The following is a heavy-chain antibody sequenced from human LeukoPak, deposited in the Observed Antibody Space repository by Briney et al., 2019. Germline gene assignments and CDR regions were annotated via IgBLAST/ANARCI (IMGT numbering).Heavy chain of an antibody. CDR1: GFTFSSYA. J-gene: IGHJ4*02. V-gene: IGHV3-30-3*01. D-gene: IGHD5-18*01. CDR3: ARGGTRGYSPSDY. Sequence: GRSLRLSCAASGFTFSSYAMHWVRQAPGKGLEWVAVISYDGSNKYYADSVKGRFNICRDNSKNTLYLQMNSLIAADTAVYYCARGGTRGYSPSDYWGQGTLVTVSS. CDR2: ISYDGSNK.